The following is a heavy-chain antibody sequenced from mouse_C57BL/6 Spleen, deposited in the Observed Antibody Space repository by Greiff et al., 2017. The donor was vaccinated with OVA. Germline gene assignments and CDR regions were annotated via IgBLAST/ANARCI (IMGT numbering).Heavy chain of an antibody. Sequence: QVQLQQPGAELVKPGASVKLSCKASGYTFTSYWMQWVKQRPGQGLEWIGEIDPSDSYTNYNQKFKGKATLTVDTSSSTAYMQLSSLTSEDSAVYYCARSKSNLYAMDYWGQGTSVTVSS. CDR3: ARSKSNLYAMDY. J-gene: IGHJ4*01. V-gene: IGHV1-50*01. D-gene: IGHD2-5*01. CDR1: GYTFTSYW. CDR2: IDPSDSYT.